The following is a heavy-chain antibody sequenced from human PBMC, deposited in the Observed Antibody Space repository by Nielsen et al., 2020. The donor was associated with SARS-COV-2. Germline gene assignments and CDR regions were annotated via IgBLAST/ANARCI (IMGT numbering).Heavy chain of an antibody. J-gene: IGHJ5*02. D-gene: IGHD3-16*01. CDR2: IYHGHSNT. CDR1: GYSSISYW. CDR3: ARQHTLTRPYYDYVWGSLTWNWFDP. Sequence: GESLKISGKASGYSSISYWIGWVPQMPGKRLECRAFIYHGHSNTRYSPSLQGQVTITADKSISTAYLQCGSLKASDTAMYYCARQHTLTRPYYDYVWGSLTWNWFDPWGQGTLVTVSS. V-gene: IGHV5-51*01.